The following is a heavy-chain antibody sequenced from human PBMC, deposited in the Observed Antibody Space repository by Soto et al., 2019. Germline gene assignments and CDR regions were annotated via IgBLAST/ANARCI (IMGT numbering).Heavy chain of an antibody. CDR2: IVVGSGNT. D-gene: IGHD3-22*01. Sequence: QMQLVQSGPEVKKAGTSVKVSCKASGFTFTNSAVQWVRQARGQRLEWIGWIVVGSGNTNYAQKFQERVTITRDMSTSTAYMEFSSLRSEDTAVYYCAADHYDSSGDSGGFDYWGRGTLVTVSS. CDR3: AADHYDSSGDSGGFDY. J-gene: IGHJ4*02. V-gene: IGHV1-58*01. CDR1: GFTFTNSA.